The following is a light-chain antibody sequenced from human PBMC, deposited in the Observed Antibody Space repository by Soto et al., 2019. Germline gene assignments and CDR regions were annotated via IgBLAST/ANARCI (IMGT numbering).Light chain of an antibody. CDR2: EVS. CDR1: SSDVGGYNY. CDR3: SSYAGSILYV. Sequence: QSVLTQPPSASGSPGQSVTLSCTGTSSDVGGYNYVSWYQQHPGKAPKLMIYEVSKRPSGVPDRFSGSKSGNTASLTVSGLQAEDEADYYCSSYAGSILYVFGTGTKVTVL. J-gene: IGLJ1*01. V-gene: IGLV2-8*01.